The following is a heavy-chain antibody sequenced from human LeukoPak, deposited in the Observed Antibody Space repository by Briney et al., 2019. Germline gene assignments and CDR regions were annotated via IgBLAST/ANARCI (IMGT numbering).Heavy chain of an antibody. D-gene: IGHD6-19*01. CDR1: GFTFSSYW. CDR2: IYYSGST. J-gene: IGHJ6*03. Sequence: GSLRLSCAASGFTFSSYWMSWIRQPPGKGLEWIGYIYYSGSTNYNPSLKSRVTISVDTSKNQFSLKLSSVTAADTAVYYCARVGYSSGWTHRIYYYYIDVWGKGTTVTISS. CDR3: ARVGYSSGWTHRIYYYYIDV. V-gene: IGHV4-59*01.